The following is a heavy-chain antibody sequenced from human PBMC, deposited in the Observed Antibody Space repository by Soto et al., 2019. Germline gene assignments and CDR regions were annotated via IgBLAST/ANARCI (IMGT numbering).Heavy chain of an antibody. V-gene: IGHV4-59*08. CDR1: GGSISSYY. Sequence: SETLSLTCTVSGGSISSYYWSWIRQPPGKGLEWIGYIYYSGSTNYNPSLKSRVTISVDTSKNQFSLKLSSVTAADTAVYYCARMVYPPGIASYFAGDCSGGSCYPDYWGQGTLVTVSS. CDR2: IYYSGST. CDR3: ARMVYPPGIASYFAGDCSGGSCYPDY. J-gene: IGHJ4*02. D-gene: IGHD2-15*01.